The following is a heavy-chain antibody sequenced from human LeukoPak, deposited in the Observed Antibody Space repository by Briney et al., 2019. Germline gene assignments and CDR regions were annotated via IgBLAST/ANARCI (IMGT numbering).Heavy chain of an antibody. CDR2: INPNSGGT. D-gene: IGHD4-17*01. Sequence: ASVKVSCKASGYTFTGYYMHWVRQAPGQGLEWVGWINPNSGGTNYAQKFQGWVTMTRDTSISTAYMELSRLRSDDTAVYYCARDAEPDYGDSYYFDYWGQGTLVTVSS. CDR3: ARDAEPDYGDSYYFDY. V-gene: IGHV1-2*04. CDR1: GYTFTGYY. J-gene: IGHJ4*02.